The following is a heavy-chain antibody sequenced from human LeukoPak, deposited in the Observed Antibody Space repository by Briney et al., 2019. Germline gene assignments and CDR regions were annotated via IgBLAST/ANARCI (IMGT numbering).Heavy chain of an antibody. Sequence: SETLSLTCTVSGGSISSYYWSWIRQPPGKGLEWIGYIYYSGRTNYNPSLESRVTMSVDTSKNQFSLKLSSVTAADTAVYYCARLLRSGDPTYYFDYWGQGTLVTVSS. CDR3: ARLLRSGDPTYYFDY. V-gene: IGHV4-59*08. D-gene: IGHD4-17*01. CDR2: IYYSGRT. J-gene: IGHJ4*02. CDR1: GGSISSYY.